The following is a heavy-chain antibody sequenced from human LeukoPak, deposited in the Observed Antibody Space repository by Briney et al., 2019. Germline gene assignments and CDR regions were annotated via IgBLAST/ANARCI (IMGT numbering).Heavy chain of an antibody. D-gene: IGHD2-8*02. CDR3: TKGGYNTSWYWFF. CDR1: GFTFSDYY. Sequence: GGSLRLSCAASGFTFSDYYMSWIRQAPGKGLEWVSYISSSGSTIYYADSVKGRFTISRDNAKNSVYLQMNSLRVEDTAVYYCTKGGYNTSWYWFFWGQGTLVIVSS. V-gene: IGHV3-11*04. CDR2: ISSSGSTI. J-gene: IGHJ4*02.